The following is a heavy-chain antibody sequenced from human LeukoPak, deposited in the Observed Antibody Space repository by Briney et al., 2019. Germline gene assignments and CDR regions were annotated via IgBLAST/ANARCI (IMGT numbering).Heavy chain of an antibody. J-gene: IGHJ4*02. CDR2: INPNSGDT. V-gene: IGHV1-2*06. CDR1: GYTFTVYH. Sequence: ASVKVSCTSSGYTFTVYHMHWVRQAPGQGLEWMGRINPNSGDTNSAQNFQGRVTMTRDTFISTAYMELSRLRSDDTAVYYCARDYCSSTSCLFDYWGQGTLVTVSS. D-gene: IGHD2-2*01. CDR3: ARDYCSSTSCLFDY.